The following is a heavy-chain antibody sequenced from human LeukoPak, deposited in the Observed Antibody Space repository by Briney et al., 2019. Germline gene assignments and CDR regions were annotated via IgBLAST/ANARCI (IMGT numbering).Heavy chain of an antibody. D-gene: IGHD4-17*01. V-gene: IGHV5-51*01. Sequence: SLKISCEGSGYSFTSYWIGWVRQMPGKGLEWMGIIYPGDSNTRYSPSFQGQVTISADKSISTAYLQWSSLKASDTAMYYCATATTVTTPLNYWGQGTLVTVSS. CDR3: ATATTVTTPLNY. J-gene: IGHJ4*02. CDR1: GYSFTSYW. CDR2: IYPGDSNT.